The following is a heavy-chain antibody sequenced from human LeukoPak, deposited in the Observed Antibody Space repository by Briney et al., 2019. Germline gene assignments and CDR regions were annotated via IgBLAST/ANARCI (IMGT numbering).Heavy chain of an antibody. CDR2: ISTSSSFT. V-gene: IGHV3-11*03. CDR1: GFTFSDYY. D-gene: IGHD6-19*01. CDR3: AKTALAVAGIVPVESELDY. J-gene: IGHJ4*02. Sequence: GGSLRLSCAASGFTFSDYYMSWIRQAPGKGLECVSYISTSSSFTNYADSVKGRFTISRDNAKNSLYLQMNSLRAEDTAVYYCAKTALAVAGIVPVESELDYWGQGTLVIVSS.